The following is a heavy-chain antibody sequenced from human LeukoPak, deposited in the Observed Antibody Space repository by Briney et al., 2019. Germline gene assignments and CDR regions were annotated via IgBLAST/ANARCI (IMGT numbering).Heavy chain of an antibody. CDR3: ARGPTTEGYFDY. CDR1: GYTFTSYY. Sequence: GASVKVSCKASGYTFTSYYMHWVRQAPGQGLEWMGIINPSGGSTSYAQKFQGRVTMTRDMSTSTVYMELSRLRPEDTAVYYCARGPTTEGYFDYWGQGTLVTVSS. D-gene: IGHD4-17*01. J-gene: IGHJ4*02. V-gene: IGHV1-46*01. CDR2: INPSGGST.